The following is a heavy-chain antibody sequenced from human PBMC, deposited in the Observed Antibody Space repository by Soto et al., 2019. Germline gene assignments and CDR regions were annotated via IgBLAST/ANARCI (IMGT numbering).Heavy chain of an antibody. CDR1: GFSFRDYF. D-gene: IGHD2-21*01. Sequence: PGGSLRLSCAASGFSFRDYFMSWIRQAPGKGLEWVSYIGPYGNSIYYADSVKGRFTISRDDATNSLHLHMNSLRTDDTAVYYCARDDHTYGVYWGQGTPVTAPQ. CDR2: IGPYGNSI. J-gene: IGHJ4*02. CDR3: ARDDHTYGVY. V-gene: IGHV3-11*01.